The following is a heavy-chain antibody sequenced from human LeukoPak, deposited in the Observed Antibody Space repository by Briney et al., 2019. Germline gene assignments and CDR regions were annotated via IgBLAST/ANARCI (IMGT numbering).Heavy chain of an antibody. CDR1: GYTFTSYG. CDR2: ISAYNGNT. V-gene: IGHV1-18*01. D-gene: IGHD2-15*01. CDR3: ARTDLYCSGGSCYRHDY. Sequence: GASVKVSCKASGYTFTSYGISWVRQAPGQGLEWMGWISAYNGNTNYAQKLQGRVTMTTDTSTSTAYMELRSLRSDDTAVYYCARTDLYCSGGSCYRHDYWGQGTLVTVSS. J-gene: IGHJ4*02.